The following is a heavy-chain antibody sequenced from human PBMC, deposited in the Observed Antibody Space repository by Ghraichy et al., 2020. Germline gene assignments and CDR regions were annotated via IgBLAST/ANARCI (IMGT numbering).Heavy chain of an antibody. CDR2: IYYTGST. CDR3: ARAYFRGEIS. J-gene: IGHJ4*02. D-gene: IGHD3-16*01. CDR1: GGSISNYY. V-gene: IGHV4-59*01. Sequence: SETLSLTCTVSGGSISNYYWSWIRQPPGKGLEWIGYIYYTGSTNYNPSLKSRVTISVDTSKNQFSLKLSSVTAADTAVYYCARAYFRGEISWGQGTLVTVSS.